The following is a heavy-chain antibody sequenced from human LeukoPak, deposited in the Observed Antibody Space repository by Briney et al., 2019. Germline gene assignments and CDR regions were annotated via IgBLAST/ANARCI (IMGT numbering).Heavy chain of an antibody. CDR1: GFTFSSYS. D-gene: IGHD2-21*02. J-gene: IGHJ4*02. CDR3: ARVRAYCGGDCSASFDY. V-gene: IGHV3-21*01. CDR2: ISSSSSYI. Sequence: GGSLRLSCAASGFTFSSYSMNWVRQAPGKGLEWVSSISSSSSYIYYADSAKGRFTISRDNAKNSLYLQMNSLRAEDTAVYYCARVRAYCGGDCSASFDYWGQGTLVTVSS.